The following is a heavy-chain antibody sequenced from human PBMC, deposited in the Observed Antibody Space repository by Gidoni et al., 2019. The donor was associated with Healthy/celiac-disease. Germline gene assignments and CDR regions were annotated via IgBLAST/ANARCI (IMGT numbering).Heavy chain of an antibody. CDR1: EYTFTCDY. V-gene: IGHV1-2*02. J-gene: IGHJ4*02. CDR3: ARDWVSPRGRLVLGY. Sequence: QVQLVQSGAAVKKPGASVRISFKSSEYTFTCDYMHWVRQDPGQGLEWMGWINPNSGGTNYAQKFQGRVTMTRDTSISTAYMELCRLRSDDTAVYYCARDWVSPRGRLVLGYWGQGTLVTVSS. D-gene: IGHD6-6*01. CDR2: INPNSGGT.